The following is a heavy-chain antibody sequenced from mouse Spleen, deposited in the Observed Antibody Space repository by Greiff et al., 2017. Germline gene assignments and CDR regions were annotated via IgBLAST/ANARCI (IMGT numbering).Heavy chain of an antibody. CDR1: GFTFTDYY. CDR2: IRNKANGYTT. V-gene: IGHV7-3*02. Sequence: DVMLVESGGGLVQPGGSLRLSCATSGFTFTDYYMSWVRQPPGKALEWLGFIRNKANGYTTEYSASVKGRFTISRDNSQSILYLQMNTLRAEDSATYYCARDDGRYDLAWFAYWGQGTLVTVSA. CDR3: ARDDGRYDLAWFAY. D-gene: IGHD2-14*01. J-gene: IGHJ3*01.